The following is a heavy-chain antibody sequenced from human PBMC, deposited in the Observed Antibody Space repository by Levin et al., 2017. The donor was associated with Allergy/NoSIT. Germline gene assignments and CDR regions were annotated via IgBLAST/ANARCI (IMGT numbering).Heavy chain of an antibody. CDR2: IKQDGSEK. D-gene: IGHD6-19*01. Sequence: GESLKISCAASGFTFSSYWMSWVRQAPGKGLEWVANIKQDGSEKYYVDSVKGRFTISRDNTKNSLFLQMNSLRAEDTAVYYCARGSSGWYSYSGAFDYWGQGTLVTVSS. CDR1: GFTFSSYW. V-gene: IGHV3-7*04. J-gene: IGHJ4*02. CDR3: ARGSSGWYSYSGAFDY.